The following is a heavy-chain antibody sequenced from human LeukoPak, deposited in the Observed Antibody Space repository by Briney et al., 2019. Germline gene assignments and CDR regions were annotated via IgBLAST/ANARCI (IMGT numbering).Heavy chain of an antibody. CDR2: INTDGRIT. J-gene: IGHJ4*02. CDR3: TRDGGSFCDFDY. D-gene: IGHD1-26*01. CDR1: GFTFSSYD. Sequence: GGSLRLSCAASGFTFSSYDMHWVRQATGKGLEYVSVINTDGRITYYADSVKGRFTISRDNSKNTVYLQMGSLRGEDMAVYYCTRDGGSFCDFDYWGQGALVTVSS. V-gene: IGHV3-64*02.